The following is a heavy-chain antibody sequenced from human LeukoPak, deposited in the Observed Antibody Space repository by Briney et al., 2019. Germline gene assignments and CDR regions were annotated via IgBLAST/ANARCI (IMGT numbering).Heavy chain of an antibody. CDR3: ARYGGDSDWYFDL. J-gene: IGHJ2*01. Sequence: PSDPLSPPPAVSGFFISSRNWWGWVRQPPRKGLEGVGHIFYSGDAYYSPSLKSRVTMSIDTSQNQFSLKLTSVTAVDTAVYFCARYGGDSDWYFDLWGRGTLVTVSS. V-gene: IGHV4-28*01. CDR2: IFYSGDA. CDR1: GFFISSRNW. D-gene: IGHD4-23*01.